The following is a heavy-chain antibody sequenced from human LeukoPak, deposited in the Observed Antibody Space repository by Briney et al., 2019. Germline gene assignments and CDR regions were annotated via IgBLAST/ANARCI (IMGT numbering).Heavy chain of an antibody. CDR2: ISCKSGDT. CDR1: GFSFSDSF. Sequence: ASVKVSCKASGFSFSDSFIHWVRQAPGQGLEWMGWISCKSGDTRYAEKFKGRVIMTSDTSITTAYMELSSLTPDDTAVYYCARDYFDVAFDPWGQGTLVTVSS. J-gene: IGHJ5*02. D-gene: IGHD2/OR15-2a*01. V-gene: IGHV1-2*02. CDR3: ARDYFDVAFDP.